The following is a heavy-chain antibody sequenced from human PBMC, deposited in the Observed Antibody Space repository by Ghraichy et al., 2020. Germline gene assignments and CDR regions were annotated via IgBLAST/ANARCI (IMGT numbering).Heavy chain of an antibody. D-gene: IGHD3-9*01. Sequence: GESLNISCAASGFTVSSNYMSWVRQAPGKGLEWVSVIYIGGSTYYADSVKGRFTISRDNSKNTVYLQMNSLRAEDTAVYYCARGYYDILTGFDYWGQGTLVTVSS. V-gene: IGHV3-66*01. J-gene: IGHJ4*02. CDR1: GFTVSSNY. CDR3: ARGYYDILTGFDY. CDR2: IYIGGST.